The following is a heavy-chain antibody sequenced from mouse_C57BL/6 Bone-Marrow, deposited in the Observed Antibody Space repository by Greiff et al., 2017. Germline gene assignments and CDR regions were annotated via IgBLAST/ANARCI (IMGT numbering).Heavy chain of an antibody. Sequence: VQLQQSGPVLVKPGASVKMSCKASGYTFTDYYMNWVKQSHGKSLEWIGVINPYNGGTSYNQKFKGKATLTVDKSSSTAYMALNSLTSEDSAVYYCARSGLLDYAMDYWGQGTSVTVSS. CDR2: INPYNGGT. J-gene: IGHJ4*01. V-gene: IGHV1-19*01. CDR1: GYTFTDYY. CDR3: ARSGLLDYAMDY. D-gene: IGHD3-1*01.